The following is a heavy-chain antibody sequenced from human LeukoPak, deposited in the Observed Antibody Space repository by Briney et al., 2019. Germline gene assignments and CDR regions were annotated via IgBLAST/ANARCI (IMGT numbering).Heavy chain of an antibody. CDR3: ARGGRELRYFDWLSGEERQFDY. CDR2: INPNSGGT. J-gene: IGHJ4*02. D-gene: IGHD3-9*01. CDR1: GYTFTGYY. V-gene: IGHV1-2*02. Sequence: ASVKVSCKASGYTFTGYYMHWVRQAPGQGLEWMGWINPNSGGTNYAQKFQGRVTMTRDTSISTAYMELSRLRSDDTAVYYCARGGRELRYFDWLSGEERQFDYWGQGTLVTVSS.